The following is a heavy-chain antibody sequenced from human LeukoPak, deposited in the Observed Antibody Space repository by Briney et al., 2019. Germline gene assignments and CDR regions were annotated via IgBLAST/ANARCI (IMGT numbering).Heavy chain of an antibody. CDR1: GGTFSSYA. Sequence: GASVKVSCKASGGTFSSYAISWVRQASGQGLEWTGRIIPIFGIANYAQKFQGRVTITADKSTSAAYMELSSLRSEDTAVYYCARVCEYSSSPVDYWGQGTLVTVSS. CDR3: ARVCEYSSSPVDY. CDR2: IIPIFGIA. V-gene: IGHV1-69*04. J-gene: IGHJ4*02. D-gene: IGHD6-6*01.